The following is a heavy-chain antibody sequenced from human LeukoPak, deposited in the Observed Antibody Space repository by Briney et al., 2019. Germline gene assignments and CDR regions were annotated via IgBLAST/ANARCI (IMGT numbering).Heavy chain of an antibody. J-gene: IGHJ6*02. D-gene: IGHD1-1*01. CDR2: IYYSGST. CDR3: ARVRYHYYYYGMDV. V-gene: IGHV4-59*01. CDR1: GGSISRYY. Sequence: SETLSLTCTVSGGSISRYYWSWIRQPPGKGLEWIGYIYYSGSTNYNPSLKSRVTISVDASKNQFSLKLSSVTAADTAVYYCARVRYHYYYYGMDVWGQGTMVTVSS.